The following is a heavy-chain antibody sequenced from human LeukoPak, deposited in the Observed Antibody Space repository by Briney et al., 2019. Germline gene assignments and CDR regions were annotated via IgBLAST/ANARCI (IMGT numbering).Heavy chain of an antibody. V-gene: IGHV3-23*01. Sequence: GGSLRLSCAASGLTFSTYGMNWVRQAPGKGLEGVSVISGSGGSTYYADSVKGRFTISRDNSKNTLYLQMNSLRAEDTAVYYCARMIYDSSGYGAFDIWGQGTMVTVSS. CDR2: ISGSGGST. CDR3: ARMIYDSSGYGAFDI. CDR1: GLTFSTYG. D-gene: IGHD3-22*01. J-gene: IGHJ3*02.